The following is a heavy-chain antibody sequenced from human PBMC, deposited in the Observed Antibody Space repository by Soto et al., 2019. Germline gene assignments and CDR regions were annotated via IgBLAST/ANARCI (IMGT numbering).Heavy chain of an antibody. J-gene: IGHJ6*02. CDR3: ASGREYYFGMDV. V-gene: IGHV1-8*01. Sequence: QVQLVQSGAEVKKPGASVKVSCKASGYTFTSYDINWVRQATGQGLEWMGWMNPNSGNTGYAQKFQGRVTMTRNTSNRTAYMALSSLRSESTAVYYCASGREYYFGMDVWGQGTTVTVSS. CDR1: GYTFTSYD. CDR2: MNPNSGNT.